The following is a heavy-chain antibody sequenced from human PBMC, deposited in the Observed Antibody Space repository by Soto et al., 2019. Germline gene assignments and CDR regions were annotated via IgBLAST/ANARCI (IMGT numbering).Heavy chain of an antibody. CDR3: ARGAGSSVYYYYMDV. CDR2: IYSGGST. Sequence: GGSLRLSCAASGFTVSSIHISWVRQAPGKGLEWVSVIYSGGSTYYADSVKGRFTISRDNAKNSLYLQMNSLRAEDTAGYYCARGAGSSVYYYYMDVWGKGTTVTVSS. J-gene: IGHJ6*03. CDR1: GFTVSSIH. V-gene: IGHV3-66*01. D-gene: IGHD2-2*01.